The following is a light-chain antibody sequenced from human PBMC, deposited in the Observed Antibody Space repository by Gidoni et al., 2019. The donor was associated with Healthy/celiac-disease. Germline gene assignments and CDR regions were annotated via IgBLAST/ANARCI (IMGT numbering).Light chain of an antibody. CDR3: QQYNNWPPGG. CDR2: GAS. J-gene: IGKJ1*01. Sequence: EIVMTQSPATLSVSPGERATLSCRASQSVSSNLAWYQQKPGQAPRLLIYGASPRATGIPARCSGSGSGTEFTLTISSLQSEDFAVYDCQQYNNWPPGGFXXXTKVEIK. V-gene: IGKV3-15*01. CDR1: QSVSSN.